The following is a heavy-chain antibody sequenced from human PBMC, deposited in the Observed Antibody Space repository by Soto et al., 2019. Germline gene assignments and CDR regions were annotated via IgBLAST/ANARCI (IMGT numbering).Heavy chain of an antibody. V-gene: IGHV1-2*02. CDR3: ARGSAVGGNWFDS. J-gene: IGHJ5*01. Sequence: QVQLVQSGAEVKKPGASVKVSCKASGYTFTAYYIHWVRRAPGQGLECMGWIKPNSGDTGYIQKFQGRVTMTRDTSISTVYMELSSLRSDDTAMYYCARGSAVGGNWFDSWGQGTLVTVSS. CDR1: GYTFTAYY. D-gene: IGHD6-19*01. CDR2: IKPNSGDT.